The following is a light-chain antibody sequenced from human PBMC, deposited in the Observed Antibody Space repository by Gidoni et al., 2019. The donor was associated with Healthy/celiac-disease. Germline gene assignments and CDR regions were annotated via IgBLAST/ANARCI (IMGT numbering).Light chain of an antibody. Sequence: EIVMTQSPATLSVSPGERATLSCRASQSVSSNLAWNQQKPGQAPGLLIYGASTRTTGIPARFSGSGSGTDFTLTISGRQSEDFAVYYCQQNNNWPWTFGQGTKVEIK. V-gene: IGKV3-15*01. CDR3: QQNNNWPWT. CDR2: GAS. J-gene: IGKJ1*01. CDR1: QSVSSN.